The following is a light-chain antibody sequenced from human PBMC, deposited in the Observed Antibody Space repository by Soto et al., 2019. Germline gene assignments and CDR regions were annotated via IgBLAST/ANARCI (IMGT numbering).Light chain of an antibody. J-gene: IGKJ1*01. Sequence: EIVMTQSPATLSVSPGERATLSCRASQSVSSNLAWYQQKPGQAPRLLIYGASTRATGIPARFSGSGSGTEFTLTTSSLQSEDFAAYYCQQYNNWPRRTFGQGTKV. CDR1: QSVSSN. CDR3: QQYNNWPRRT. CDR2: GAS. V-gene: IGKV3-15*01.